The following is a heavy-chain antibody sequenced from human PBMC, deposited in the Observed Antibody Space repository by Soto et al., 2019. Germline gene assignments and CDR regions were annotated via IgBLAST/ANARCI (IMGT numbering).Heavy chain of an antibody. V-gene: IGHV3-21*01. D-gene: IGHD6-6*01. Sequence: LRLSCAASGFTFSSYSMNWVRQAPGKGLEWVSSISSSSSYIYYADSVKGRFTISRDNAKNSLYLQMNSLRAEDTAVYYCARDRVGSSYGMDVWGQGTTVTVSS. CDR2: ISSSSSYI. J-gene: IGHJ6*02. CDR3: ARDRVGSSYGMDV. CDR1: GFTFSSYS.